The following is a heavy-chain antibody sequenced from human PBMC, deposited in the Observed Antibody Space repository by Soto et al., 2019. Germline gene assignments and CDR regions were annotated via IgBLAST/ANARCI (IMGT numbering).Heavy chain of an antibody. CDR3: ARFRYCSGGSCYSPLSDAFDF. D-gene: IGHD2-15*01. CDR2: INPGYPAGRST. Sequence: ASVKVSCKASGYTLTTFFMHWVRQAPGQGLEWMGVINPGYPAGRSTTYAQKFQGRVTMTTDTSPSTAYMELRSLRFDDTAVYYCARFRYCSGGSCYSPLSDAFDFWGQGTMVTVSS. CDR1: GYTLTTFF. J-gene: IGHJ3*01. V-gene: IGHV1-46*01.